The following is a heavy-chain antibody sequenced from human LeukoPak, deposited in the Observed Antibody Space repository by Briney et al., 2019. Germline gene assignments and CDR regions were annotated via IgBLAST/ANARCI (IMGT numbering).Heavy chain of an antibody. CDR1: GFTFSSYA. Sequence: GGSLRLSCAASGFTFSSYAMSWVRQAPGKGLEWVSAISGSGGSTYYADSVKGRFTISRDNSKNTLYLQMNSLRAEDAAVYYCAKGEVGVDTAMVGYWGQGTLVTVSS. J-gene: IGHJ4*02. D-gene: IGHD5-18*01. V-gene: IGHV3-23*01. CDR3: AKGEVGVDTAMVGY. CDR2: ISGSGGST.